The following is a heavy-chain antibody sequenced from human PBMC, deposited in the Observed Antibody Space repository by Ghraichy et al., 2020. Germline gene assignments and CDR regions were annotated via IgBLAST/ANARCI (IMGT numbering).Heavy chain of an antibody. CDR1: GFTFDDYA. CDR3: AKDSWEQPGGIDY. CDR2: ISWNSGSI. D-gene: IGHD1-26*01. Sequence: GGSLRLSCAASGFTFDDYAMHWVRQAPGKGLEWVSGISWNSGSIGYADSVKGRFTISRDNAKNSLYLQMNSLRAEDTALYYCAKDSWEQPGGIDYWGQGTLVTVSS. V-gene: IGHV3-9*01. J-gene: IGHJ4*02.